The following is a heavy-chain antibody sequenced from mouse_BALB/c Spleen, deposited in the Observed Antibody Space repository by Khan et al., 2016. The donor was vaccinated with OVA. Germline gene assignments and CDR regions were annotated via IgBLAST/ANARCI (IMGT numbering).Heavy chain of an antibody. V-gene: IGHV1-77*01. CDR3: AREGAAWFPY. J-gene: IGHJ3*01. CDR1: GYTFTDYY. Sequence: VQLQQSGAELARPGASVTLSCKASGYTFTDYYINWMRQRTGQGLEWIGEIYPGSDNTYYNEKFKGKATLTADKSSSTAYMQLSRLTSEDSAVYFCAREGAAWFPYWGQGTLVTVSA. CDR2: IYPGSDNT.